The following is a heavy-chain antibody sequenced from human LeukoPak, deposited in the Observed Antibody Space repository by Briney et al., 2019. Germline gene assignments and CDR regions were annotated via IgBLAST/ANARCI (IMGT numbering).Heavy chain of an antibody. J-gene: IGHJ4*02. Sequence: AGSLRLACAASGFTFDDYGMGWVRQAPGKGLEWVSGINWNGGSTGYADSVKGRFTISRDNAKNSLYLQMNSLRAEDTALYYCARSGELRYFDWLLPYYCAYWGKGTLVPVSS. D-gene: IGHD3-9*01. CDR1: GFTFDDYG. CDR3: ARSGELRYFDWLLPYYCAY. V-gene: IGHV3-20*04. CDR2: INWNGGST.